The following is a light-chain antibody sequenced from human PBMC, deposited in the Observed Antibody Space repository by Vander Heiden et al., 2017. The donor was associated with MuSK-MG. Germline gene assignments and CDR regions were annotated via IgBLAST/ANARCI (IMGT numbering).Light chain of an antibody. Sequence: EVVLTHSPGTLSLSPGESATLSCRASQSVSSSYLAWYQQKPGQAPRLLIYGASSRATGIPDRFSGSGSGTDFTLTISRLEPEDFAVYYCQQYGSSLWTFGQGTKVEIK. CDR3: QQYGSSLWT. CDR1: QSVSSSY. J-gene: IGKJ1*01. CDR2: GAS. V-gene: IGKV3-20*01.